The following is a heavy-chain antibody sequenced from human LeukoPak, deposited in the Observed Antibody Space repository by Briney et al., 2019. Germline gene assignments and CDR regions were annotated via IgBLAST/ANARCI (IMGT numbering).Heavy chain of an antibody. CDR1: GFTFSSYT. CDR2: ISYDGGNK. V-gene: IGHV3-30-3*01. J-gene: IGHJ4*02. CDR3: AGEGIAVAGVDY. D-gene: IGHD6-13*01. Sequence: GGSLRLSCAASGFTFSSYTMHWVRQAPGKGLEWVAVISYDGGNKYYADSVKGRFTISRDNSKNTLYLQMNSLRAEDTAVCYCAGEGIAVAGVDYWGQGTLVTVSS.